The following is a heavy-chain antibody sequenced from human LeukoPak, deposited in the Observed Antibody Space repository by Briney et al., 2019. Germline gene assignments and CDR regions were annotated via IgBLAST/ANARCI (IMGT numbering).Heavy chain of an antibody. CDR3: ARDTRLGVATIPAAY. D-gene: IGHD5-12*01. Sequence: GGSLRLSCAASGFTFSSYEMNWVRQAPGKGLEWVSYISSSGSTIYYADSVKGRFTISRDNAKNSLYLQMNSLRAEDTAVYYCARDTRLGVATIPAAYWGQGTLVTVSS. V-gene: IGHV3-48*03. CDR2: ISSSGSTI. J-gene: IGHJ4*02. CDR1: GFTFSSYE.